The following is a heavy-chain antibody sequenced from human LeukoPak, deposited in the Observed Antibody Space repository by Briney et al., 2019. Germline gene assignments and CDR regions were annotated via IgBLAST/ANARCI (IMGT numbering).Heavy chain of an antibody. V-gene: IGHV4-59*01. CDR2: ISYSGST. Sequence: KPSETLSLTCTSSGGSISSYYWSWIRQPPGKGLEWIGYISYSGSTNYNPSLKSRVTMSVDTSKNQFSLKLSSATAADTAVYYCARGKVQYYYDSSGYYPYFDYWGQGTLVTVSS. CDR1: GGSISSYY. J-gene: IGHJ4*02. CDR3: ARGKVQYYYDSSGYYPYFDY. D-gene: IGHD3-22*01.